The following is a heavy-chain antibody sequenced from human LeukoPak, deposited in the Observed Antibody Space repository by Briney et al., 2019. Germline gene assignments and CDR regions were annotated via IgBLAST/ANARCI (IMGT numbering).Heavy chain of an antibody. CDR3: ARDRVVPAASPYMDV. CDR1: GFTFSNYA. V-gene: IGHV3-23*01. J-gene: IGHJ6*03. Sequence: GGSLRLSCAASGFTFSNYAMSWVRQAPGKGLEWVSGITASGGGPSSADSVKGRFTISRDNAKNSLYLQMNSLRAEDTAVYYCARDRVVPAASPYMDVWGKGTTVTVSS. CDR2: ITASGGGP. D-gene: IGHD2-2*01.